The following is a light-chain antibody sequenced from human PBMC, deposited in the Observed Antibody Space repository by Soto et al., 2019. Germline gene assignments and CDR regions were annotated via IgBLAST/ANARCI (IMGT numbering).Light chain of an antibody. J-gene: IGLJ2*01. CDR1: RADIGAFSY. CDR2: AVS. Sequence: QSVLTQPASVSGSPGPSITISCAGTRADIGAFSYVSWYLHHPGKAPKLLLSAVSDRPSGVSTRFSASKSANTASLTISGLQADDEGEYDCASDATTSALVFGGGTKLTVL. CDR3: ASDATTSALV. V-gene: IGLV2-14*03.